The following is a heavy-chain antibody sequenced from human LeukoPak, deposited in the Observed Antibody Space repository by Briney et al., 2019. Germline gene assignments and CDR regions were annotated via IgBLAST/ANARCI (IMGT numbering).Heavy chain of an antibody. Sequence: SETLSLTCTVSGGSISRSYWSWIRQPPGKGLEWIGYICSSGSTNYNPSLKSRVTISVDTSKNQFSLKLSSVTAADTAVYYCARIFTDSSTYYSEYWGQGTLDTVSS. CDR3: ARIFTDSSTYYSEY. V-gene: IGHV4-59*01. D-gene: IGHD3-22*01. CDR2: ICSSGST. CDR1: GGSISRSY. J-gene: IGHJ4*02.